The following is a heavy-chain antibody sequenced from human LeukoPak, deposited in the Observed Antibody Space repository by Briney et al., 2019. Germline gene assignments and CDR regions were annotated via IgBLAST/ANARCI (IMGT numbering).Heavy chain of an antibody. CDR2: IYYSGST. V-gene: IGHV4-59*11. D-gene: IGHD3-10*01. CDR3: ARGRDLHYYGSAGPFDY. J-gene: IGHJ4*02. Sequence: NPSETLSLTCTVSGVSISSHYWSWIRQPTGKGLEWIGYIYYSGSTNYNPSLKSRVTISVDTSKNQFSLKLSSVTAADTAVYYCARGRDLHYYGSAGPFDYWGQGTLVTVSS. CDR1: GVSISSHY.